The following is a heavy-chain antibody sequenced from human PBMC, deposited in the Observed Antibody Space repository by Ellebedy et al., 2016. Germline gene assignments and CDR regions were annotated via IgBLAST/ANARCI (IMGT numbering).Heavy chain of an antibody. J-gene: IGHJ4*02. CDR1: GFSLDTSAVV. CDR3: AHRSTNREVDY. CDR2: IYGNDDK. V-gene: IGHV2-5*01. Sequence: SGPTLVKPTQTLTLTCTFSGFSLDTSAVVVGWIRQPPGKALEWLSFIYGNDDKRYRPSLRSRLTITKDTSKNQVLLTMTNMDPVDTGTNFCAHRSTNREVDYWGQGTLVTVSS. D-gene: IGHD1-14*01.